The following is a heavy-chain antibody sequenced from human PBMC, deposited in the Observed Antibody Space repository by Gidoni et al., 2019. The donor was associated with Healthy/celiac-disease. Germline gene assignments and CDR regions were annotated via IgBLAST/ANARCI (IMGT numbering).Heavy chain of an antibody. CDR1: GFPFSSSA. D-gene: IGHD2-2*01. V-gene: IGHV3-23*01. J-gene: IGHJ4*02. Sequence: EVQLLESGGGLVQPWGSLRLPCAASGFPFSSSAMSWVRPAPGKGLEWVSAISGSGGSTYYADSVKGRFTISRDNSKNTLYLQMNSLRAEDTAVYYCAKDSGPASRYCSSTSCYIFWGQGTLVTVSS. CDR3: AKDSGPASRYCSSTSCYIF. CDR2: ISGSGGST.